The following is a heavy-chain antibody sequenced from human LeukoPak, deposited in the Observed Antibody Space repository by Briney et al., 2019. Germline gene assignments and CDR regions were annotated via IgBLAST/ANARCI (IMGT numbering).Heavy chain of an antibody. J-gene: IGHJ4*02. D-gene: IGHD5-18*01. V-gene: IGHV3-30*18. CDR2: ISYDGSNK. CDR1: GFTFSNYG. CDR3: AKDQGYSYGYVSY. Sequence: GGSLRLSCAASGFTFSNYGMHWVRQAPGKGLEWVAVISYDGSNKYYADSVKGRFTISRDNSKNTLYLQMNSLRPEDTAVYYCAKDQGYSYGYVSYWGQGTLVTVSS.